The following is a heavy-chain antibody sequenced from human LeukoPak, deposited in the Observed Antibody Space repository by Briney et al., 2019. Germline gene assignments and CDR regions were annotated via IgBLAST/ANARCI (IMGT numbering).Heavy chain of an antibody. J-gene: IGHJ4*02. CDR1: GGSISSSSYY. Sequence: SETLSLTCTVSGGSISSSSYYWGWIRQPPGKGLEWIGSIYYSGSTYYNPSLKSRVTISVDTSKNQFSLKLSSVTAADTAVYYCARLTMVRGAQPTGVDYWGQGTLVTVSS. CDR3: ARLTMVRGAQPTGVDY. CDR2: IYYSGST. V-gene: IGHV4-39*01. D-gene: IGHD3-10*01.